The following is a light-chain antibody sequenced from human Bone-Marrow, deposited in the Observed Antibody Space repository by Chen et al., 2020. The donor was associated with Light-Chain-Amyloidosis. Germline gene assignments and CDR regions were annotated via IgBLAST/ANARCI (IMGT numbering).Light chain of an antibody. CDR1: NIGSTS. J-gene: IGLJ3*02. CDR2: DDS. CDR3: QVWDRSSDRPV. Sequence: SYVLTQPSSVSVAPGQTATIACGGNNIGSTSVHGYQQTPGQAPLLVVYDDSDRPSGIPGRLAGSNSGNTAPLTISRVEAGEEADYCCQVWDRSSDRPVFGGGTKLTVL. V-gene: IGLV3-21*02.